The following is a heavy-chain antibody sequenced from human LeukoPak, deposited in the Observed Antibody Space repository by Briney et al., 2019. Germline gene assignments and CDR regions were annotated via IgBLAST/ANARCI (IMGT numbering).Heavy chain of an antibody. CDR1: GGTFSSYA. Sequence: SVKVSCKASGGTFSSYAISWVRQAPGQGLEWMGGIIPIFGTANYAQKFQGRVTITTDESTSTAYMELSSLRSEDTAVYYCASRGGYNSNLDYWGQGTLVTVSS. CDR2: IIPIFGTA. V-gene: IGHV1-69*05. CDR3: ASRGGYNSNLDY. J-gene: IGHJ4*02. D-gene: IGHD5-24*01.